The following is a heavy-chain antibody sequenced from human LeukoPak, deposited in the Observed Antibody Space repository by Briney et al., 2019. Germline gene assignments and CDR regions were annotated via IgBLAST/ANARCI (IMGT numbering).Heavy chain of an antibody. CDR1: GGSISSYY. V-gene: IGHV4-59*01. J-gene: IGHJ4*02. CDR3: ARDFNGYLDY. CDR2: IYYSGST. Sequence: SETLSLTCTVSGGSISSYYWSWIRQPPGKGLEWIGYIYYSGSTNYNPSLKSRVTISVDTSKNQFSLKLSSVTAADTAVYYCARDFNGYLDYWGQGTLVTVSS. D-gene: IGHD2-8*01.